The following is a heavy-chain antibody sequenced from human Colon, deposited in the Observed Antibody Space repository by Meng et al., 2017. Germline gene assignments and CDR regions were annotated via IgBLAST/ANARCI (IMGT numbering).Heavy chain of an antibody. CDR3: ARAPPISAPGIWYFDL. Sequence: QLQLQKYGPGLVKPSDTLSLTCTVSGGSIPSRSYYGGLIRQPPVEGLEWIGNIYYSGSTYFNTSLKSRVSISLDTSKTHFSLKLSSVTAADTAVYYCARAPPISAPGIWYFDLWGRGTLVTVSS. CDR2: IYYSGST. V-gene: IGHV4-39*07. J-gene: IGHJ2*01. CDR1: GGSIPSRSYY. D-gene: IGHD6-13*01.